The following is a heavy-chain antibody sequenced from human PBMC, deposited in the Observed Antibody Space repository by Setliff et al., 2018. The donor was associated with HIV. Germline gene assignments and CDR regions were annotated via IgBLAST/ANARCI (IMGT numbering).Heavy chain of an antibody. V-gene: IGHV4-39*01. CDR2: IYYSGST. CDR1: GGSISRYY. Sequence: PSETLSLTCTVSGGSISRYYWSWIRQPPEKGLEWIGSIYYSGSTYYNPSLKSRVTISIDTSRNQFSLKLTSVTAADTAMYYCARRHTAFDPWGQGTLVTVSS. J-gene: IGHJ5*02. D-gene: IGHD5-18*01. CDR3: ARRHTAFDP.